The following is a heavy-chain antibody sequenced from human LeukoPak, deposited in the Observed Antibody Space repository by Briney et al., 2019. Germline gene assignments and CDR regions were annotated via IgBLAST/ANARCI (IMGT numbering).Heavy chain of an antibody. CDR3: ARDTRSGYSSSWADNWFDP. Sequence: ASVKVSCKASGYTFTSYGISWVRQAPGQGLEWMGWINVYNGKTNYSQSLQGRVTMTTDTSTTTAYMDLRSLRSDDTAVYYCARDTRSGYSSSWADNWFDPWGQGTLVTVSS. CDR2: INVYNGKT. D-gene: IGHD6-13*01. CDR1: GYTFTSYG. J-gene: IGHJ5*02. V-gene: IGHV1-18*01.